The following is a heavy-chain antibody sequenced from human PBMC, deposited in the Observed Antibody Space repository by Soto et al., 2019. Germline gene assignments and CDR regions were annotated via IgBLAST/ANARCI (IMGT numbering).Heavy chain of an antibody. CDR2: ISSSSSYI. CDR3: ASEPPVHGEYGTAVY. CDR1: RFTFSSYS. V-gene: IGHV3-21*01. J-gene: IGHJ4*02. D-gene: IGHD3-10*01. Sequence: GGSLQLSCAASRFTFSSYSMNWARLAPGRGREWFSSISSSSSYIYYEDSVKGRFTISRDNAKQTLYLQMNTLRARDTVVYYCASEPPVHGEYGTAVYSGQGTLLNVST.